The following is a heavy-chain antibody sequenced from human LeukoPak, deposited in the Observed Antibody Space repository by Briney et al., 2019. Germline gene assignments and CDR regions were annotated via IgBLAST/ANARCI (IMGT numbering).Heavy chain of an antibody. CDR1: GGSISSYY. J-gene: IGHJ4*02. Sequence: SETLSLTCTVSGGSISSYYWSWIRQPPGKGLEWIGYIYYSGSTNYNPSLKSRVTISVDTSKNQFSLKLSSVTAADTAVYYCARDMSYYDFWSGIGLYYFDYWGQGTLVTVSS. D-gene: IGHD3-3*01. CDR2: IYYSGST. CDR3: ARDMSYYDFWSGIGLYYFDY. V-gene: IGHV4-59*12.